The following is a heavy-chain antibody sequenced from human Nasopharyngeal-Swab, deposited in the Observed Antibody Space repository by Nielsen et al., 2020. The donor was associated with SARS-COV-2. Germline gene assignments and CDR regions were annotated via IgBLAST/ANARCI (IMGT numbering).Heavy chain of an antibody. J-gene: IGHJ6*02. D-gene: IGHD4-17*01. Sequence: SETLSLICTVSGGSISSSSYYWGWIRQPPGKGLEWIGSIYYSGSTYYNPSLKSRVTISVDTSKNQFSLKLSSVTAAETAVYYCARHRGLRSYYYGMDVWGQGTTVTVSS. CDR3: ARHRGLRSYYYGMDV. CDR1: GGSISSSSYY. CDR2: IYYSGST. V-gene: IGHV4-39*01.